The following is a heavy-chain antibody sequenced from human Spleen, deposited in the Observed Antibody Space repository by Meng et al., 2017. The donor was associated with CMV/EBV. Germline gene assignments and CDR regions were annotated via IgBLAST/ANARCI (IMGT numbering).Heavy chain of an antibody. Sequence: SGGSSTSSSFYWGWIRQPPGKGLEWIGSIYYSGSTNYNPSLKSRVTISVDTSKNQFSRKLSSVTAADTAVYYCARPGYGGNSRWFDPWGQGTLVTVSS. CDR2: IYYSGST. J-gene: IGHJ5*02. V-gene: IGHV4-39*07. D-gene: IGHD4-23*01. CDR3: ARPGYGGNSRWFDP. CDR1: GGSSTSSSFY.